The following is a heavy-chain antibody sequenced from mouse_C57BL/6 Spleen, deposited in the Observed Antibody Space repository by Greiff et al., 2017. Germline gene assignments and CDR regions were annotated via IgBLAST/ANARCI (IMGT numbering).Heavy chain of an antibody. J-gene: IGHJ1*03. CDR1: GYSFTDYN. V-gene: IGHV1-39*01. Sequence: VQLQQSGPELVKPGASVKISCKASGYSFTDYNMNWVKQSTGQSLEWIGVINPNYGTTSYNQKFKGKATLTVDQSSSTAYMQLNSLTSEDPAVYYCARGNYGGNWYFDFWGTGTTVTVSS. CDR3: ARGNYGGNWYFDF. CDR2: INPNYGTT. D-gene: IGHD2-1*01.